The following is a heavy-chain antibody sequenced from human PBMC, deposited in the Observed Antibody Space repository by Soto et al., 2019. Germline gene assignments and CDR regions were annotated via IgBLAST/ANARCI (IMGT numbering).Heavy chain of an antibody. CDR2: ISGVEGGT. V-gene: IGHV3-23*01. Sequence: GGSLRLSCAASGFTFSIHVMNWVRQAPGKGLEWVSGISGVEGGTYYADAVKGRFTISRDNAKRSLYLQMNSLRAEDTAVYYCARWVSRTFDYWGQGTLVTVSS. CDR1: GFTFSIHV. CDR3: ARWVSRTFDY. J-gene: IGHJ4*02.